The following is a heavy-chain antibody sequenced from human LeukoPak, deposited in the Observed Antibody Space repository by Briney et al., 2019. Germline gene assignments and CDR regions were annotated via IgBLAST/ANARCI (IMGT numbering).Heavy chain of an antibody. V-gene: IGHV1-18*01. CDR2: ISAYNGNT. CDR3: AREVGIAVADPFDY. Sequence: APVKVSCKASGYTFTSYGISWVRQAPGQGLEWMGWISAYNGNTNYAQKLQGRVTMTTDTSTSTAYMELRSLRSDDTAVYYCAREVGIAVADPFDYWGQGTLVTVSS. J-gene: IGHJ4*02. CDR1: GYTFTSYG. D-gene: IGHD6-19*01.